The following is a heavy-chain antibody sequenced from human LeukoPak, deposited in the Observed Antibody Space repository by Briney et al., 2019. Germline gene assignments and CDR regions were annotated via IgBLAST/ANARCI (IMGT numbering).Heavy chain of an antibody. D-gene: IGHD2-21*02. CDR1: GYTFTSYA. CDR3: ARGGSRVVTYGNFDY. J-gene: IGHJ4*02. Sequence: ASVKVSCKPSGYTFTSYAISWLRQAPGQGLEWMGWISTYSGNTNYAQKLQGRISMTIETSTSTAYMELRSLRSDDTAVYYCARGGSRVVTYGNFDYWGQGTLVTVSS. V-gene: IGHV1-18*01. CDR2: ISTYSGNT.